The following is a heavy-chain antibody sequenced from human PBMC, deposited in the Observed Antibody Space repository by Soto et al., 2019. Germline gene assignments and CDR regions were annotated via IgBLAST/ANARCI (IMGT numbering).Heavy chain of an antibody. CDR3: AKGELGMGDYYYYGMDV. D-gene: IGHD7-27*01. V-gene: IGHV3-9*01. J-gene: IGHJ6*02. CDR1: GFTFDDYA. Sequence: GGSLRLSCAASGFTFDDYAMHWVRQAPGKGLEWVSGISWNSGSIGYADSVKGRFTISRDNAKNSLYLQMNSLRAEDTALYYCAKGELGMGDYYYYGMDVWGQGTTVTVSS. CDR2: ISWNSGSI.